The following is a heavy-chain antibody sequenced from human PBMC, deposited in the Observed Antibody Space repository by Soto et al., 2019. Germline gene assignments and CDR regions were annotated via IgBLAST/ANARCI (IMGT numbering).Heavy chain of an antibody. Sequence: PGGFLRLSCAASGFTFSSFSMHWVRQVPGKGLVWVSRINDDGSRVRYADSVKGRFTISRDNAKNTLYLQMNSLRAEDTAVYYCASGGSSLNFDSWGQGTLVTVSS. J-gene: IGHJ4*02. CDR3: ASGGSSLNFDS. D-gene: IGHD6-6*01. V-gene: IGHV3-74*01. CDR1: GFTFSSFS. CDR2: INDDGSRV.